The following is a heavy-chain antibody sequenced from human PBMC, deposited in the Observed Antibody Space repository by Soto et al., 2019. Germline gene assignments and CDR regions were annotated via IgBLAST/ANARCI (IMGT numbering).Heavy chain of an antibody. CDR2: INSDGSST. Sequence: GGSLRLSCAASGFTFSSCWMHWVRQAPGKGLVWVSRINSDGSSTSYADSVKGRFTISRDNAKNTLYLQMNSLRAEDTAVYYCARDEDMAGIIDYWGQGTLVTVSS. J-gene: IGHJ4*02. CDR3: ARDEDMAGIIDY. V-gene: IGHV3-74*01. D-gene: IGHD2-15*01. CDR1: GFTFSSCW.